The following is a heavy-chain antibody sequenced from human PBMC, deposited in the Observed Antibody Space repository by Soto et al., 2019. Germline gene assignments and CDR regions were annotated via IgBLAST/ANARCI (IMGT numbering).Heavy chain of an antibody. Sequence: SETLSLTCTVSGGSISSYYWSWIRQPPGKGLEWIGYLYYSGSTNYNPSLKSRVTISVDTSKNQFSLKLSSVTAAETAVYYCARHPGYYDILTGYTTYYFDYWGQRILVTVSS. V-gene: IGHV4-59*08. J-gene: IGHJ4*02. CDR2: LYYSGST. D-gene: IGHD3-9*01. CDR3: ARHPGYYDILTGYTTYYFDY. CDR1: GGSISSYY.